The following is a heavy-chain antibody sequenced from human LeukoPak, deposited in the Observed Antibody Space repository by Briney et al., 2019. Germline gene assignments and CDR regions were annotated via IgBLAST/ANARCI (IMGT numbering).Heavy chain of an antibody. CDR2: IWYDGSNK. CDR1: GFTFSSYG. CDR3: ARGGLGIGDFDI. J-gene: IGHJ3*02. D-gene: IGHD7-27*01. V-gene: IGHV3-33*08. Sequence: GGSLRLSCAASGFTFSSYGMHWVRQAPGKGLEWVALIWYDGSNKYYADSVKGRFTISRDNSKNTLYLQMNSLRAEDTAVYYCARGGLGIGDFDIWGRGTMVTVSS.